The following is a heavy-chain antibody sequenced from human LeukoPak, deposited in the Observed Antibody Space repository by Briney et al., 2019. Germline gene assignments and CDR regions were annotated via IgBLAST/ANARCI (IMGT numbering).Heavy chain of an antibody. CDR1: GFTFSRYW. V-gene: IGHV3-74*01. D-gene: IGHD2-15*01. CDR3: AKAVVAADSFEY. CDR2: INPDGSTT. J-gene: IGHJ4*02. Sequence: PGESLRLSCAASGFTFSRYWIHWVRQAPGKGLEWVSRINPDGSTTTYADSVKGRFTISRDNTKNLVFLQMDNLRVEDTAVYYCAKAVVAADSFEYWGQGTQVIVSS.